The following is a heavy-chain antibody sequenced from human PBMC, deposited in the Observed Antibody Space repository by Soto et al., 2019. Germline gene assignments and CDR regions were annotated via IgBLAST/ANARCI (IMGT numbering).Heavy chain of an antibody. V-gene: IGHV3-53*02. J-gene: IGHJ3*02. D-gene: IGHD6-13*01. Sequence: EVQLVETGGGLIQPGGSLRLSCAASGFTVSSNYMSWVRQAPGKGLEWVSVIYSGGSTYYADSVKGRFTISRDNSKNTLYLQMNSLRSEYTAVYYCATCEQPWAFDIWGQGTMVTVSS. CDR1: GFTVSSNY. CDR2: IYSGGST. CDR3: ATCEQPWAFDI.